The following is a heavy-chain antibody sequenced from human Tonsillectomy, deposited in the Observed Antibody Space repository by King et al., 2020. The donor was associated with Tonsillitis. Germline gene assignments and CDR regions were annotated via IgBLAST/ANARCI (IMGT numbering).Heavy chain of an antibody. CDR2: ITWNSGRI. D-gene: IGHD1-26*01. CDR1: GFTFDDNA. J-gene: IGHJ4*02. Sequence: QLVESGGGLVQPGRSLRLSCAASGFTFDDNAMHWVRQAPGKGLEWVSGITWNSGRIGYADSVKGRFTISRDNAKNSLYLQMNSLRAEDTALYYCAKDKRAMGATSLFDYWGQGSLVTVAS. CDR3: AKDKRAMGATSLFDY. V-gene: IGHV3-9*01.